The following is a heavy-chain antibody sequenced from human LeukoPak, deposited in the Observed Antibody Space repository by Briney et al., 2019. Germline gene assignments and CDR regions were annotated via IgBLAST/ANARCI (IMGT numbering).Heavy chain of an antibody. Sequence: ASVKVSCKASGYTFTSYGISWVRQAPGQGLEWMGWISAYNGNTNYAQKLQGRVTMTTDTSTSTAYMELRSLRSDDTAVYYCARDKFPCSGGSCPAPFDYWGQGTLVTVSS. D-gene: IGHD2-15*01. CDR1: GYTFTSYG. CDR3: ARDKFPCSGGSCPAPFDY. J-gene: IGHJ4*02. V-gene: IGHV1-18*01. CDR2: ISAYNGNT.